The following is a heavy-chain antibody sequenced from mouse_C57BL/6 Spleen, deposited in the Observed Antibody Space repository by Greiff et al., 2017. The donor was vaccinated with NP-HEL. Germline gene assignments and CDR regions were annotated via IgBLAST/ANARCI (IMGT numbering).Heavy chain of an antibody. D-gene: IGHD2-2*01. J-gene: IGHJ2*01. CDR3: ARSNTMVTTRDFDY. Sequence: VQLKQSGPELVKPGASVKMSCKASGYTFTDYNMHWVKQSHGKSLEWIGYINPNNGGTSYNQKFKGKATLTVNKSSSTAYMELRSLTSEDSAVYYCARSNTMVTTRDFDYWGQGTTLTVSS. V-gene: IGHV1-22*01. CDR1: GYTFTDYN. CDR2: INPNNGGT.